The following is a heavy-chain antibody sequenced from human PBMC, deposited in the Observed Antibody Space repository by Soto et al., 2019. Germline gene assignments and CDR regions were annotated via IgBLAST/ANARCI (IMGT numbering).Heavy chain of an antibody. CDR3: ARFRLGYCSSTSCRYGMDV. Sequence: SVKVSCKASGGTFSSYAISWVRQAPGQGLEWMGGIIPIFGTANYAQKFQGRVTITADESTSTAYMELSSLRSEDTAVYYCARFRLGYCSSTSCRYGMDVWGQGTTVTVS. D-gene: IGHD2-2*01. CDR1: GGTFSSYA. CDR2: IIPIFGTA. J-gene: IGHJ6*02. V-gene: IGHV1-69*13.